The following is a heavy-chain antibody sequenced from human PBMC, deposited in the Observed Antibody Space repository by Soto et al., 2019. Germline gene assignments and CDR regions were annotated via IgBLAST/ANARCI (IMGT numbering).Heavy chain of an antibody. CDR3: ARDHPFIVATMSIDF. J-gene: IGHJ4*02. D-gene: IGHD5-12*01. CDR1: GYTFTNYG. Sequence: QVQLAQSGGEVKKLGASLKVSCKASGYTFTNYGISWVRQAPGQGLEWMGWISPYNGHTNSAQKFQDRMSMTTDTPTATAYMELRSRRTDDTAVYYRARDHPFIVATMSIDFWGQGPLVSVSS. CDR2: ISPYNGHT. V-gene: IGHV1-18*01.